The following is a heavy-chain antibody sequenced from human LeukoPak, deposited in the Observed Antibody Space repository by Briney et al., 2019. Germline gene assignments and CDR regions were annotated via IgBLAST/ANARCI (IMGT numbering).Heavy chain of an antibody. CDR2: IIPILGIA. CDR1: GGTFSSYA. CDR3: ATYYDFWSGYHD. Sequence: SVKVSCKASGGTFSSYAISWVRQAPGQGLEWMGRIIPILGIANYAQKFQGRVTITADESTSTAYMELSSLRSEDTAVYYCATYYDFWSGYHDWGQGTLVTVSS. J-gene: IGHJ4*02. D-gene: IGHD3-3*01. V-gene: IGHV1-69*04.